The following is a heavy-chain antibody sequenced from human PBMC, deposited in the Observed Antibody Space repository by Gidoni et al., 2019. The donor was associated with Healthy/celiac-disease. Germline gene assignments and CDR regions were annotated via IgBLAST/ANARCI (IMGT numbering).Heavy chain of an antibody. Sequence: QVQLQQWGAGLLKPSETLSLTCAVYGGSFSGYYWSWIRQPPGKGLEWIGEINHSGSTNYNPSLKSRVTISVDTSQIQFSLTLSSVTAADTAVYYCARGEQWLDYWGQGTLVTVSS. CDR3: ARGEQWLDY. CDR2: INHSGST. CDR1: GGSFSGYY. J-gene: IGHJ4*02. D-gene: IGHD6-19*01. V-gene: IGHV4-34*01.